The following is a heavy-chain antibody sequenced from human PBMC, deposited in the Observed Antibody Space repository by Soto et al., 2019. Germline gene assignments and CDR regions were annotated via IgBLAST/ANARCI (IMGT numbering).Heavy chain of an antibody. CDR2: IKEDGSEK. CDR3: ARDLGRTAAGYYYYDAMDV. J-gene: IGHJ6*02. CDR1: GFTFGDFW. Sequence: GGSLRLSCAASGFTFGDFWMNWVRQAPGKGLEWVANIKEDGSEKYFLDSVKGRFTISRDNAKNSLYLQINSLRAEDTGVYYCARDLGRTAAGYYYYDAMDVWGQGTTVTVYS. V-gene: IGHV3-7*01. D-gene: IGHD2-2*01.